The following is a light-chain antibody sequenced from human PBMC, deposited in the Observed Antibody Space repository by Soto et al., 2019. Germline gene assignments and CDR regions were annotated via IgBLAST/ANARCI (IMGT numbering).Light chain of an antibody. V-gene: IGKV3-11*01. CDR1: QGVSSY. J-gene: IGKJ4*01. CDR2: DAS. Sequence: EIMLTQSPATLPLSLGERATLSCRASQGVSSYLAWYQQKPGQAPRLLIYDASNRATGIPARFSGSGSGTDFTLTISSLEPEDFAVYYCQQCGNWPLTFGGGTKVDIK. CDR3: QQCGNWPLT.